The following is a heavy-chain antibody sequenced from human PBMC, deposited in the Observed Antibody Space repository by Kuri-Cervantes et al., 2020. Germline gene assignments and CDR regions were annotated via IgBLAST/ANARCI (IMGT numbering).Heavy chain of an antibody. CDR2: ISAYNGNT. V-gene: IGHV1-18*01. CDR3: ARVYGPYSSGWPDY. D-gene: IGHD6-19*01. Sequence: ASVKVSCKASGVTFSSHAISWVRQAPGQGLEWMGWISAYNGNTNYAQKLQGRVTMTTDTSTSTAYMELRSLRSDDTAVYYCARVYGPYSSGWPDYWGQGTLVTVSS. J-gene: IGHJ4*02. CDR1: GVTFSSHA.